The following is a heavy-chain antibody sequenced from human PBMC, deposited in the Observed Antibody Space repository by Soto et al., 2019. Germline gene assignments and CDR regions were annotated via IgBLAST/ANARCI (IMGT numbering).Heavy chain of an antibody. D-gene: IGHD6-19*01. J-gene: IGHJ6*02. CDR3: TRYHRNSGWYSVINYYGMDV. CDR2: IRSKAYGGTT. CDR1: GFTFGDYA. Sequence: GGSLRLSCTASGFTFGDYAMSWFRQAPGKGLEWVGFIRSKAYGGTTEYAASVKGRFTISRDDSKSIAYLQMNSLKTEDTAVYYCTRYHRNSGWYSVINYYGMDVWGQGTTVTV. V-gene: IGHV3-49*03.